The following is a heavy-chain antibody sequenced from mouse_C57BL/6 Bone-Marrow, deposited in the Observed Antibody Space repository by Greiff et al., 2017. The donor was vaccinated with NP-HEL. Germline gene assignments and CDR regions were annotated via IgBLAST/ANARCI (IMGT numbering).Heavy chain of an antibody. J-gene: IGHJ1*03. CDR1: GYTFTSYW. CDR2: IDPSDSYT. D-gene: IGHD2-4*01. CDR3: ARAYYDYDYWYFDV. Sequence: VQLQQPGAELVRPGTSVKLSCKASGYTFTSYWMHWVKQRPGQGLEWIGVIDPSDSYTNYNQKFKGKATLTVDTSSSTAYMQLSSLTSEDSAVYYCARAYYDYDYWYFDVWGTGTTVTVSS. V-gene: IGHV1-59*01.